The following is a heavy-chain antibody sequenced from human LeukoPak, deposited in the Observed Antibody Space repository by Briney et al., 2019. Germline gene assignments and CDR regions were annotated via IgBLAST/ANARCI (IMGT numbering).Heavy chain of an antibody. CDR3: ARGRIAAAGFYYYYYGIDV. V-gene: IGHV1-2*02. CDR1: GYTFTGYY. CDR2: INPNSGGT. Sequence: ASVKVSCKASGYTFTGYYMHWVRQAPGQGLEWMGWINPNSGGTNYAQKFQGRVTMTRDTSISTAYMELSRLRSDDTAVYYCARGRIAAAGFYYYYYGIDVCGQGTTVTVSS. J-gene: IGHJ6*02. D-gene: IGHD6-13*01.